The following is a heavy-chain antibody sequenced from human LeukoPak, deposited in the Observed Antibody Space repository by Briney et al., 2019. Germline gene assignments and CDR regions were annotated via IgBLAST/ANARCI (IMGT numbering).Heavy chain of an antibody. V-gene: IGHV3-21*01. CDR1: GFTFSSYS. CDR2: ISSSSSYI. Sequence: PGGSLRLSCAASGFTFSSYSMNWVRQAPGKGLEWVSSISSSSSYIYYAASVKGRFTISRDNAKNSLYLQMNSLRAEDTAVHYCARDYAPNWFDPWGQGTLVTVSS. CDR3: ARDYAPNWFDP. J-gene: IGHJ5*02. D-gene: IGHD3-16*01.